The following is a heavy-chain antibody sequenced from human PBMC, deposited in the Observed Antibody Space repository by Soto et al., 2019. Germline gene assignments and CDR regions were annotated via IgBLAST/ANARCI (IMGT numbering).Heavy chain of an antibody. D-gene: IGHD3-22*01. CDR2: ISYDGSNK. V-gene: IGHV3-30-3*01. CDR1: GFTFSSYA. J-gene: IGHJ4*02. CDR3: ARDPGDSSGYSLDY. Sequence: GGSLRLSCAASGFTFSSYAMHWVRQAPGKGLEWVAVISYDGSNKYYADSVKGRFTISRDNSKNTLYLQMNSLRAEDTAVYYCARDPGDSSGYSLDYWGQGTLVTVSS.